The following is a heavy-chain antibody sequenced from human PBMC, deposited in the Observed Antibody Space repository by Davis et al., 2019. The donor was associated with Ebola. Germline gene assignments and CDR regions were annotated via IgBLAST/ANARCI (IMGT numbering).Heavy chain of an antibody. Sequence: GGSLRLSCAASGFTFSGSAMHWVRQASGKGLEWVGRIRSKANSYATAYAASVKGRFTISRDDSKNTTYLQMNSLKTEDTAVYYCTATVTTSDYWGQGTLVTVSS. V-gene: IGHV3-73*01. CDR3: TATVTTSDY. CDR2: IRSKANSYAT. D-gene: IGHD4-17*01. CDR1: GFTFSGSA. J-gene: IGHJ4*02.